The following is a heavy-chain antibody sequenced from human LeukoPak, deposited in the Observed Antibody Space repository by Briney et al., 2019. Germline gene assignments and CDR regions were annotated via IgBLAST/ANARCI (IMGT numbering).Heavy chain of an antibody. CDR2: INHSGST. V-gene: IGHV4-34*01. CDR1: GGSFSGYY. Sequence: SETLSLTCAVYGGSFSGYYWSWSRHPPRPGLERIGEINHSGSTNYNPSLKSRVTISVDTSKNQFSLKLSSVTAADTAVYYCARGRLYSSSWYFLTVTTFDYWGQGTLVTVSS. D-gene: IGHD6-13*01. J-gene: IGHJ4*02. CDR3: ARGRLYSSSWYFLTVTTFDY.